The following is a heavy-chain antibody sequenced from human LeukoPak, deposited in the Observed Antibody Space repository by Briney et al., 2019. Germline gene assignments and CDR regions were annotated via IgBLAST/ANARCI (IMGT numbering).Heavy chain of an antibody. CDR1: GGSISSSSYY. Sequence: SETLSLTCTVSGGSISSSSYYWGWIRQPPGKGLEWIGSIYYSGSTYYNPSLKSRVTISVDKSKNQFSLKLSSVTAADTAVYYCARDGYSYGYPYYYYMDVWGKGTTVTVSS. V-gene: IGHV4-39*07. J-gene: IGHJ6*03. CDR3: ARDGYSYGYPYYYYMDV. CDR2: IYYSGST. D-gene: IGHD5-18*01.